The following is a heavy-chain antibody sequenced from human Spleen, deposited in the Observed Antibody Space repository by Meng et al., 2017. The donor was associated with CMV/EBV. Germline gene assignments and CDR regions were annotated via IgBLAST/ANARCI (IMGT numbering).Heavy chain of an antibody. CDR2: ISSSGNTI. J-gene: IGHJ6*02. CDR3: ARDSGGSSWYPDYYYYGMDV. V-gene: IGHV3-48*03. CDR1: GFTFSSYE. Sequence: GGSLRLSCAASGFTFSSYEMNWVRQAPGKGLEWVSYISSSGNTIYYADSVKGRFTISRDNAKNSLYLQMNSLRVEDTAVYYCARDSGGSSWYPDYYYYGMDVWGQGTMVTVSS. D-gene: IGHD6-13*01.